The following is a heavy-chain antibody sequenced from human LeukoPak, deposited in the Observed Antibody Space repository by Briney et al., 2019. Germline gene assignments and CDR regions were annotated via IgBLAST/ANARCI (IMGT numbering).Heavy chain of an antibody. D-gene: IGHD3-3*01. V-gene: IGHV3-43*02. CDR1: GFTFDDYA. CDR3: AKDTTKAIFGVVTIPRGAMGV. CDR2: ISGDGGRT. J-gene: IGHJ6*02. Sequence: GWSLRLSCAASGFTFDDYAMHWVRQAPGKGLEWVSLISGDGGRTYHADSVKGRFTISRDNSRNSLYLQMNSLRTEDTAFYYCAKDTTKAIFGVVTIPRGAMGVWGQGTTVTVSS.